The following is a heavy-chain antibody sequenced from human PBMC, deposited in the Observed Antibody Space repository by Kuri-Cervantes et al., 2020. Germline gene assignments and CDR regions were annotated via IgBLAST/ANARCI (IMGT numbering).Heavy chain of an antibody. CDR3: ARGESGSRWFSIDY. D-gene: IGHD6-13*01. CDR1: GGSFSGNY. J-gene: IGHJ4*02. Sequence: SETLSPTFAVYGGSFSGNYWTWIRQPPGKGLDGIGEINHSVSTNYNPSLKSRVSISLDTSKNQFSLKVNSVTAADTAVYDCARGESGSRWFSIDYWGQGTRVTVSS. V-gene: IGHV4-34*01. CDR2: INHSVST.